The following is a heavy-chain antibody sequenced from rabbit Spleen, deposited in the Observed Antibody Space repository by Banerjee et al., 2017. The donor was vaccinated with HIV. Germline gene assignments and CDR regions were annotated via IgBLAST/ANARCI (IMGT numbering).Heavy chain of an antibody. CDR2: IYGGSGGST. J-gene: IGHJ4*01. V-gene: IGHV1S40*01. CDR1: RFSFSSSDY. CDR3: ARGSAAMTMVITGFYFNL. Sequence: QSLEESGGGLVQPEGSLTLTCKASRFSFSSSDYICWVRQAPGKGLECIACIYGGSGGSTWYASWAKGRFTISKTSSTTVTLQVTSLTAADTATYFCARGSAAMTMVITGFYFNLWGQGTLVTVS. D-gene: IGHD2-1*01.